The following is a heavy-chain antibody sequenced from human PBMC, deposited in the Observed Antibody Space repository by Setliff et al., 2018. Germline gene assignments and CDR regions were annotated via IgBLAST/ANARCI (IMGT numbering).Heavy chain of an antibody. CDR1: GWSISNGAYF. J-gene: IGHJ5*02. CDR2: IYSSGST. V-gene: IGHV4-31*03. D-gene: IGHD3-10*01. Sequence: SETLSLTCTVSGWSISNGAYFWSWIRQHPGKGLEWIGYIYSSGSTYNNPSLESRVTMSVDTSKNQFSLKMSSVTAADTAVYYCARGGSAMVRGVVHHNYFDPWGQGTPVTVSS. CDR3: ARGGSAMVRGVVHHNYFDP.